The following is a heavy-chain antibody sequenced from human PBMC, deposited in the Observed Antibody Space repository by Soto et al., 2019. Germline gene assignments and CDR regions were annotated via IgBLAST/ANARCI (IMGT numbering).Heavy chain of an antibody. CDR3: ARDLLCSTSCHTDP. Sequence: QVQLVESGGGVVQPGRSLRLSCAASGFTFSSYAMHWVRQAPGKGLEWVAVISYDGSNKYYADSVKGRFTISRDNSKNTLYLQMNSLRAEDTAVYYCARDLLCSTSCHTDPWGQGTLVTVSS. V-gene: IGHV3-30-3*01. D-gene: IGHD2-2*01. J-gene: IGHJ5*02. CDR2: ISYDGSNK. CDR1: GFTFSSYA.